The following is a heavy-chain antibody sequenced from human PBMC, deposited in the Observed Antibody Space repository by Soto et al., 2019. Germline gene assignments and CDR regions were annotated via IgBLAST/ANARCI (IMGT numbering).Heavy chain of an antibody. D-gene: IGHD6-13*01. J-gene: IGHJ6*02. V-gene: IGHV6-1*01. CDR1: GDSVSSNSAA. Sequence: PPLSLTCAISGDSVSSNSAAWNWIRQSPSRGLEWLGRTYYRSKWYNDYAVSVKSRITINPDTSKNQFSLQLNSVTPEDTAVYYCARGIAAAGGMDVWGQGTTVTVSS. CDR3: ARGIAAAGGMDV. CDR2: TYYRSKWYN.